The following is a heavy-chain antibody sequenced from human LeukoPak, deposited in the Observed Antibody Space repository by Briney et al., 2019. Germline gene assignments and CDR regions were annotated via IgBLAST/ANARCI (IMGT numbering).Heavy chain of an antibody. D-gene: IGHD6-19*01. V-gene: IGHV3-43*02. CDR2: ISGDGGST. J-gene: IGHJ3*02. CDR3: AKDKGYSSGWYSGDAFDI. CDR1: GFTFSSYA. Sequence: GGSLRLSCAASGFTFSSYAMHWVRQAPGKGLEWVSLISGDGGSTYYADSVKGRFTISRDNSKNSLYLQMNSLRTEDTALYYCAKDKGYSSGWYSGDAFDIWGQGTMVTVSS.